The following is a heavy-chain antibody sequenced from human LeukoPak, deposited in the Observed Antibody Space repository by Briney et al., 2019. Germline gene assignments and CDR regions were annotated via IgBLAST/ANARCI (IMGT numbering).Heavy chain of an antibody. D-gene: IGHD5-18*01. Sequence: GGSLRLSCAASGFAVSSNYMSWVRQAPGKGLEWVSVIYSGGSTYYADSVKGRFTISRDNSKNTLYLQMNSLRAEDTAVYYCAREGQLWLGFDYWGQGTLVTVSS. CDR2: IYSGGST. CDR3: AREGQLWLGFDY. J-gene: IGHJ4*02. CDR1: GFAVSSNY. V-gene: IGHV3-53*01.